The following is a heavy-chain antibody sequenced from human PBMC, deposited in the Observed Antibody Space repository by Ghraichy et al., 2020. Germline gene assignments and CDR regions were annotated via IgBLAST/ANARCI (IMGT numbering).Heavy chain of an antibody. D-gene: IGHD2-15*01. V-gene: IGHV1-3*01. J-gene: IGHJ5*02. CDR3: ARSEPLGYCSGGSCHRNNWFDP. CDR2: INAGNGNT. Sequence: ASVKVSCKASGYTFTSYAMHWVRQAPGQRLEWMGWINAGNGNTKYSQKFQGRVTITRDTSASTAYMELSSLRSEDTAVYYCARSEPLGYCSGGSCHRNNWFDPWGQGTLVTVSS. CDR1: GYTFTSYA.